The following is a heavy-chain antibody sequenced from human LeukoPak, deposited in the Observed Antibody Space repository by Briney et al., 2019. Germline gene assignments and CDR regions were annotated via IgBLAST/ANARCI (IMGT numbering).Heavy chain of an antibody. CDR3: ARNTAGDPNYFDY. CDR2: IYHSGST. CDR1: GGSISSSDW. J-gene: IGHJ4*02. V-gene: IGHV4-4*02. Sequence: SETLSLTCAVSGGSISSSDWWSWVRQPPGEGLEWIGEIYHSGSTNYNPSLKSRVTMSVDKSKNQFSLKLSSVTAADTAVYYCARNTAGDPNYFDYWGQGTLVTVSS. D-gene: IGHD5-18*01.